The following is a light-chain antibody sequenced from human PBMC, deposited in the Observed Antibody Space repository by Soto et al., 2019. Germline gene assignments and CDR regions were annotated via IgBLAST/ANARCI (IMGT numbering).Light chain of an antibody. CDR1: QTIDNT. Sequence: EIVLTQSPGTLSLSPGERATLSFMASQTIDNTLAWYQRKPGQAPRLLIYDASTRASGIPANFSGSGSGTDFTLTISRLEPEDFAVYYCQQYGSSREITFGQGTRLEIK. CDR2: DAS. CDR3: QQYGSSREIT. V-gene: IGKV3-20*01. J-gene: IGKJ5*01.